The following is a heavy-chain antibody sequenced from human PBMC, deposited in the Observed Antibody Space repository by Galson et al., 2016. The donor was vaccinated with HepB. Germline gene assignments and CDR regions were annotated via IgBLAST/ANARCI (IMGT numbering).Heavy chain of an antibody. CDR1: GFTFENYA. V-gene: IGHV3-9*01. D-gene: IGHD2-2*01. CDR2: ISWNSGSI. J-gene: IGHJ5*02. Sequence: SLRLSCAASGFTFENYAMHWVRQAPGKGLEWVASISWNSGSIAYVDSVRGRFTISRDNAKTALYLQMNSLRTEDTTFYYCAKDNLFCTSTSCYANGCFHPWGQGTLVTVSS. CDR3: AKDNLFCTSTSCYANGCFHP.